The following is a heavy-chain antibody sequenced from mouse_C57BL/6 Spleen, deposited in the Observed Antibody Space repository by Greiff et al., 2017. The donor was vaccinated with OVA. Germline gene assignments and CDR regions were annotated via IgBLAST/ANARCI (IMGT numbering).Heavy chain of an antibody. V-gene: IGHV1-64*01. CDR2: IHPNSGST. CDR3: ATGIYYGYDGYFDY. D-gene: IGHD2-2*01. J-gene: IGHJ2*01. CDR1: GFTFTSYW. Sequence: QVQLQQPGAELVKPGASVKLSCKASGFTFTSYWMHWVKQRPGQGLEWIGMIHPNSGSTNYNEKFKSKATLTVDKSSSTAYMQLSSLTSEDSAVYYCATGIYYGYDGYFDYWGQGTTLTVSS.